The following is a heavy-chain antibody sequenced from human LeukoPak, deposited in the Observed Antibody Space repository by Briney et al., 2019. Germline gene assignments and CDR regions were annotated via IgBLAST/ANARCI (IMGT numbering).Heavy chain of an antibody. Sequence: SETLSLTCTVSGGSISSYYWSWIRQPPGKGLEWIGYIYTSGSTNYNPSLKSRVTISVDTSKNQFSLRLSSVTAADTAVYYCAKYYCGTSSCPGVDYWGQGTLVTVSS. CDR2: IYTSGST. D-gene: IGHD2-2*01. CDR3: AKYYCGTSSCPGVDY. J-gene: IGHJ4*02. CDR1: GGSISSYY. V-gene: IGHV4-4*09.